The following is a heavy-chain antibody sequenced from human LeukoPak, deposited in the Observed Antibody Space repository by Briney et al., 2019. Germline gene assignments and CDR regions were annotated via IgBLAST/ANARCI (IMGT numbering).Heavy chain of an antibody. J-gene: IGHJ3*02. CDR2: IYYTGGET. D-gene: IGHD5-18*01. CDR3: ARQPAATAAFDI. CDR1: GGSINSYY. Sequence: SETLSLTCTVSGGSINSYYWSWIRQPPGKGPEWIGYIYYTGGETNYNPSLKSRLTISVDTSKNQFSLMLTSVTAADTAIYYCARQPAATAAFDIWAQGTMVTVSS. V-gene: IGHV4-59*08.